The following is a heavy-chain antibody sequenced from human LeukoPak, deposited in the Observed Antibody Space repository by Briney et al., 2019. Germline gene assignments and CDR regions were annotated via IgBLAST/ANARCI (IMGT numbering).Heavy chain of an antibody. Sequence: SETLSLTCTVSGGSISSSNYYWGWIRQPPGKGLEWIGSIYYSGSTHYNPSLKSRVTISVDTSKNQFSLKLSSVTAADTAVYYCARMERRITIFGVVIDYWGQGTLVTVSS. J-gene: IGHJ4*02. V-gene: IGHV4-39*01. CDR3: ARMERRITIFGVVIDY. CDR1: GGSISSSNYY. D-gene: IGHD3-3*01. CDR2: IYYSGST.